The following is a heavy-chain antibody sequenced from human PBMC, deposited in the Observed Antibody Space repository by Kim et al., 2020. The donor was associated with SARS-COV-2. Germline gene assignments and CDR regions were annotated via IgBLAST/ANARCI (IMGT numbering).Heavy chain of an antibody. J-gene: IGHJ5*02. CDR2: ITYEGGTP. D-gene: IGHD1-26*01. CDR1: GFTFSNHV. V-gene: IGHV3-30*03. Sequence: GGSLRLSCAASGFTFSNHVMHWVRQAPGKGLEWVALITYEGGTPKYTDSVQGRFTVSRDNSKNTLFLQMNSLRLEDTAVYYCARNLVGDTDLGPWGQGTLVTASS. CDR3: ARNLVGDTDLGP.